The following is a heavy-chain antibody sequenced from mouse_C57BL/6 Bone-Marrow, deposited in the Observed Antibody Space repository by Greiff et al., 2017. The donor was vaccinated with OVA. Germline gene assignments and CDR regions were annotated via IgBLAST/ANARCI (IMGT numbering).Heavy chain of an antibody. CDR3: ARALYYYGSSPLDY. V-gene: IGHV3-6*01. Sequence: EVKLMESGPGLVKPSQSLSLTCSVTGYSITSGYYWNWIRQFPGNKLEWMGYISYDGSNNYNPSLKNRISITRDTSKNQFFLKLNSVTTEDTATYYCARALYYYGSSPLDYWGQGTSVTVSS. CDR1: GYSITSGYY. CDR2: ISYDGSN. D-gene: IGHD1-1*01. J-gene: IGHJ4*01.